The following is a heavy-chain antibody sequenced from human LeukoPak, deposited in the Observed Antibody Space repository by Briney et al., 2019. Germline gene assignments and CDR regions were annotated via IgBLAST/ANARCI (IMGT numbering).Heavy chain of an antibody. CDR1: GGSFRGYY. Sequence: SETLSLTCAVYGGSFRGYYWSWIRQPPGKGLEWIGEINHSGSTNYNPSLKSRVTISVDTSKNQFSLKLSSVTAADTAVYYCARHKTGYSSSWYYFDYWGQGTLVTVSS. V-gene: IGHV4-34*01. J-gene: IGHJ4*02. D-gene: IGHD6-13*01. CDR3: ARHKTGYSSSWYYFDY. CDR2: INHSGST.